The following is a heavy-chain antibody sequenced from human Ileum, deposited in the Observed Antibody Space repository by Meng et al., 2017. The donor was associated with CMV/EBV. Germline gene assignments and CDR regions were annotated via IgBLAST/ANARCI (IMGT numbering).Heavy chain of an antibody. CDR3: AKDMTFDP. D-gene: IGHD3-16*01. CDR1: GIIFSNYA. J-gene: IGHJ5*02. V-gene: IGHV3-23*01. Sequence: LRLCCAASGIIFSNYAMSWVRQAPGKGLEWVSAISGSGTTTYYADSVKGRFTISRDNSKNTLFLQMNSLRVDDTAIYYCAKDMTFDPWGQGTLVTVSS. CDR2: ISGSGTTT.